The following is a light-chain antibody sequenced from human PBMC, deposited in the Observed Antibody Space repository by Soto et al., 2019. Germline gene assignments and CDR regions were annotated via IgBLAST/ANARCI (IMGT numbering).Light chain of an antibody. V-gene: IGKV3-20*01. CDR3: QQYGSSPLT. J-gene: IGKJ4*01. CDR1: QSVNSNY. CDR2: GAS. Sequence: ESVFTQSPGTLSLSTGERGTLSCRASQSVNSNYLAWYQQKPGQAPRLLIYGASDRATGTPDRFSGSGFGTQFTLTISGLEPEDFAVYFCQQYGSSPLTFGGGTKVDIK.